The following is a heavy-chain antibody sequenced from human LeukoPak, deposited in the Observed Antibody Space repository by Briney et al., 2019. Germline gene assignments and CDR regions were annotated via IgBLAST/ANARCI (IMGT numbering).Heavy chain of an antibody. CDR2: ISSRSTYI. Sequence: GGSLRLSCAASGFTFSDYSMNRVRQAPGKGLEWVSSISSRSTYIYYADSVKGRFTISRDNAKNSLYLQMNSLRAEDTAVYYCARRYSNSWYSIDYWGQGTLVTVSS. CDR3: ARRYSNSWYSIDY. D-gene: IGHD6-13*01. V-gene: IGHV3-21*01. CDR1: GFTFSDYS. J-gene: IGHJ4*02.